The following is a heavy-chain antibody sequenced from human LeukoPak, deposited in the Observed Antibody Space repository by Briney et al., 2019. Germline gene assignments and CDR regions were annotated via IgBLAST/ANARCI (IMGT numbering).Heavy chain of an antibody. CDR1: GGSFSGYY. V-gene: IGHV4-34*01. CDR3: ARGSDTYGYNY. J-gene: IGHJ4*02. CDR2: INHRGST. Sequence: PSETLSLTCAVYGGSFSGYYWSWIRQPPGKGLEWIGEINHRGSTNYNPSLKSRVTMSVDTSKNQFSLKLSSVTAADTAVYYCARGSDTYGYNYWGQGTLVTVCS. D-gene: IGHD5-18*01.